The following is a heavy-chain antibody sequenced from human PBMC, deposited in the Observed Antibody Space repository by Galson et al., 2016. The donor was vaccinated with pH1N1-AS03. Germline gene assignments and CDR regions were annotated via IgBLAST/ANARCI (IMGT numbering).Heavy chain of an antibody. CDR3: ARDLRGSSRPFDY. CDR1: GFTFRNFG. CDR2: ISHDETGE. Sequence: SLRLSCAASGFTFRNFGMHWVRQAPGKGPEWVGVISHDETGEWYADSVKGRFTISRDDSKNTLYLQMNSLRAEDTALYNCARDLRGSSRPFDYWGQGTLVTVSS. D-gene: IGHD6-13*01. V-gene: IGHV3-30*03. J-gene: IGHJ4*02.